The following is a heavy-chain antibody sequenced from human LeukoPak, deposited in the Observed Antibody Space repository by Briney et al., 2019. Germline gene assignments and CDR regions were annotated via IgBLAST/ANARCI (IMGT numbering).Heavy chain of an antibody. J-gene: IGHJ4*02. CDR2: IYSGGST. CDR1: GFTVSSNY. Sequence: GGSLRLSCAASGFTVSSNYMNWVRQAPGKGLEWVSVIYSGGSTYYADSVKGRFTISSDNSKNTLYLQMNSLRPEDTAVYYCARDRGSYAWDYWGQGTLVTVSS. V-gene: IGHV3-66*02. CDR3: ARDRGSYAWDY. D-gene: IGHD6-25*01.